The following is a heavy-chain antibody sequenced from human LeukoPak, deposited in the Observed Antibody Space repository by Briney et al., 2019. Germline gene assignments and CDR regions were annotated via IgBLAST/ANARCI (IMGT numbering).Heavy chain of an antibody. V-gene: IGHV3-30-3*01. J-gene: IGHJ6*02. CDR2: ISYDGSNK. Sequence: GGSLRLSCAASGFTFSSYAMHWVRQAPGKGLEWVAVISYDGSNKYYADSVKGRFTISRDNSKNTLYPQMNSLRAEDTAVYYCARVMNYGSGSYYNGVNYYYYYGMDVWGQGTTVTVSS. D-gene: IGHD3-10*01. CDR1: GFTFSSYA. CDR3: ARVMNYGSGSYYNGVNYYYYYGMDV.